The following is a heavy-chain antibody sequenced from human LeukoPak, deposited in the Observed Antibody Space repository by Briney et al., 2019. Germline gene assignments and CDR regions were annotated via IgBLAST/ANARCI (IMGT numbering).Heavy chain of an antibody. D-gene: IGHD1-26*01. V-gene: IGHV4-39*01. CDR2: IYYSVST. J-gene: IGHJ5*02. CDR1: GGSISSSSYY. CDR3: ARHRSGSRNWFDP. Sequence: PSETLSLTCTVSGGSISSSSYYWGWIRQPPGKGLEWIGSIYYSVSTYYNPSLKSRVTISVDTSKNQFSLKPSSVTAADTAVYYCARHRSGSRNWFDPWGQGTLVTVSS.